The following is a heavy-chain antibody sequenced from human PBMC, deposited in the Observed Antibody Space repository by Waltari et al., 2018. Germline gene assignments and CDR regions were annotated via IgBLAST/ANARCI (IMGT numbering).Heavy chain of an antibody. CDR1: GGSTSSSRYY. CDR2: IYYSGST. V-gene: IGHV4-39*01. J-gene: IGHJ3*02. CDR3: ARLAARVAFDI. Sequence: QLQLQESGPGLVKPSETLSLTCTVSGGSTSSSRYYWGWIRQPPGKGLEWIGSIYYSGSTYYNPSLKSRVTISVDTSKNQFSLKLSSVTAADTAVYYCARLAARVAFDIWGQGTMVTVSS. D-gene: IGHD6-6*01.